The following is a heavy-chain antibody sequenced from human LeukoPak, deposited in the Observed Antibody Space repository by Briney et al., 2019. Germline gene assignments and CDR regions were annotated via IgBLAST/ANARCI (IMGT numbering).Heavy chain of an antibody. CDR2: IKQDGSEK. CDR1: GFTFSSYW. CDR3: AREGRDPDPPYYYYGMDV. V-gene: IGHV3-7*03. D-gene: IGHD2-21*02. Sequence: GGSLRLSCAASGFTFSSYWMNWVRQAPGKGLEWVANIKQDGSEKYYVDSVKGRFTISRDNAKNPLYLQMNSLRAEDTAVYYCAREGRDPDPPYYYYGMDVWGQGTTVTISS. J-gene: IGHJ6*02.